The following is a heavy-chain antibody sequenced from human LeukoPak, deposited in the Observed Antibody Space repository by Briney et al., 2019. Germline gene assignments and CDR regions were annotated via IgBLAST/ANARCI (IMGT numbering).Heavy chain of an antibody. V-gene: IGHV4-59*01. D-gene: IGHD3-22*01. CDR1: GGSISSYY. CDR2: IYYSGST. J-gene: IGHJ4*02. CDR3: ASALYYYDSLRFDY. Sequence: SETLSLTCTVSGGSISSYYWSWIRQPPGKGLEWNGYIYYSGSTNYNPSLKSRVTISVDTSKNQFSLKLSSVTAADTAVYYCASALYYYDSLRFDYWGQGTLVTVSS.